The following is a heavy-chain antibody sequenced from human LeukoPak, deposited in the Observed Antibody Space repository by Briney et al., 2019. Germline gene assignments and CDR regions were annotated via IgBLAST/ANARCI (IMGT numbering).Heavy chain of an antibody. CDR3: VRRASYYDGLDY. V-gene: IGHV5-51*01. D-gene: IGHD3-22*01. J-gene: IGHJ4*02. Sequence: GESLQISCKGSGYSFTSNWIGWVRQMPGKGLEWMGLIYPDDFDTTYSPSFQGQVSISADKSISTAYLRWSSLKTSDTAMYYCVRRASYYDGLDYWGQGTLVTVSS. CDR1: GYSFTSNW. CDR2: IYPDDFDT.